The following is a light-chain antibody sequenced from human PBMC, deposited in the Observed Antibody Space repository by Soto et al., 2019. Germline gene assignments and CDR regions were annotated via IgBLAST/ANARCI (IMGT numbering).Light chain of an antibody. CDR2: DAS. CDR3: QQRSHWPPA. V-gene: IGKV3-11*01. CDR1: QSVSSY. Sequence: EIVLTQSPATLSLSPGERATLSCRASQSVSSYLAWYQQKPGQAPRLLIYDASNRATGIPARFSGSGSGTDFTLSISSLEPEDFAVYYCQQRSHWPPAFGQRTKVEI. J-gene: IGKJ2*01.